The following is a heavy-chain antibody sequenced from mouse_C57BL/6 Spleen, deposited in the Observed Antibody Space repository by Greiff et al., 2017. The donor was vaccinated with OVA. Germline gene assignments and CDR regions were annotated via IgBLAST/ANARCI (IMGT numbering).Heavy chain of an antibody. CDR2: IWSDGST. Sequence: VKLQESGPGLVAPSQSLSITCTVSGFSLTSYGVHWVRQPPGKGLEWLVVIWSDGSTTYNSALKSRLSISKDNSKSQVVLKMNSLQTDDTAVYYCARHRGRYYAMDYWGQGTSVTVSS. D-gene: IGHD3-3*01. V-gene: IGHV2-6-1*01. J-gene: IGHJ4*01. CDR1: GFSLTSYG. CDR3: ARHRGRYYAMDY.